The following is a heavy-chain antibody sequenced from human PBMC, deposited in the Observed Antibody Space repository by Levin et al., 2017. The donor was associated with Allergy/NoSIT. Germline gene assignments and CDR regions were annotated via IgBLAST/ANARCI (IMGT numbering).Heavy chain of an antibody. CDR2: IYYSGST. J-gene: IGHJ4*02. D-gene: IGHD3-22*01. V-gene: IGHV4-30-4*01. Sequence: PSETLSLTCTVSGGSISSGDYYWSWIRQPPGKGLEWIGYIYYSGSTYYNPSLKSRVTISVDTSKNQFSLKLSSVTAADTAVYYCARGCPLSGYYYGFDYWGQGTLVTVSS. CDR1: GGSISSGDYY. CDR3: ARGCPLSGYYYGFDY.